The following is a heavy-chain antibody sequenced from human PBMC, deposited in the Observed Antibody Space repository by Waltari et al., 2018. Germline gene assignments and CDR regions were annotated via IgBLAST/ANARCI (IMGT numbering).Heavy chain of an antibody. CDR3: ARRYYDSSGYSDYYYYGMDV. CDR2: IYYSGST. V-gene: IGHV4-39*01. CDR1: GGSISSRSYY. D-gene: IGHD3-22*01. J-gene: IGHJ6*02. Sequence: QLQLQESATGLVKPSETLSLTCTVSGGSISSRSYYWCWARQPPGQGREWIGSIYYSGSTYYNPSLKSRVTISVDTSKNQFSLKLSSVTAADTAVDYCARRYYDSSGYSDYYYYGMDVWGQGTTVTVSS.